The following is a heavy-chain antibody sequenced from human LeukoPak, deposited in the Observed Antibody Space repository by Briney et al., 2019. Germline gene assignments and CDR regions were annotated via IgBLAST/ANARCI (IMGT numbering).Heavy chain of an antibody. D-gene: IGHD3-22*01. CDR1: GFTFSSYA. J-gene: IGHJ4*02. Sequence: GGSLRLSCAASGFTFSSYAMSWVRQAPGKGLEWVSAISGSGGSTYYADSVKGRFTISRDNPKNTLYLQMNSLRAEDTAVYYCAKDLGGTMIVVGIFDYWGQGTLVTVSS. CDR3: AKDLGGTMIVVGIFDY. CDR2: ISGSGGST. V-gene: IGHV3-23*01.